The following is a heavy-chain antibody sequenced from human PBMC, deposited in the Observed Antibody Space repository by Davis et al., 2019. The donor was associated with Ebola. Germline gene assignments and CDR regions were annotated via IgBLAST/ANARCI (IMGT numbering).Heavy chain of an antibody. CDR2: LTISSGFT. Sequence: PGGSLRPSCPAPGFSFSAYYISCFRQAPGKRRVWVSYLTISSGFTNYADSVKGRFTISRDNAKNSLYLQMNSLRAEDTAVYYCARGPRKMATTNFDYWGQGTLVTVSS. V-gene: IGHV3-11*06. CDR3: ARGPRKMATTNFDY. J-gene: IGHJ4*02. CDR1: GFSFSAYY. D-gene: IGHD5-24*01.